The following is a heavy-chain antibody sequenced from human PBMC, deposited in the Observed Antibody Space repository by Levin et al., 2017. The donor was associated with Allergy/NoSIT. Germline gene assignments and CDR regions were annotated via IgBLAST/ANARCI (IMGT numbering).Heavy chain of an antibody. J-gene: IGHJ6*02. V-gene: IGHV1-18*01. CDR2: ISAYNGNT. CDR3: AREKNRYYDFWSGYERDYYGMDV. Sequence: ASVKVSCKASGYTFTSYGISWVRQAPGQGLEWMGWISAYNGNTNYAQKLQGRVTMTTDTSTSTAYMELRSLRSDDTAVYYCAREKNRYYDFWSGYERDYYGMDVWGQGTTVTVSS. D-gene: IGHD3-3*01. CDR1: GYTFTSYG.